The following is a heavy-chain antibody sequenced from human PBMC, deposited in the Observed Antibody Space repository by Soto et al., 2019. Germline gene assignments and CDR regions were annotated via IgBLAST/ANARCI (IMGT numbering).Heavy chain of an antibody. D-gene: IGHD3-22*01. J-gene: IGHJ4*02. CDR1: GGSVSSQY. Sequence: SETLSLTCTVSGGSVSSQYWSWIRQPAGKGLEWIGRIYNGGIPLIHPSLESRVALSLDTSKNQFSLTLSSVTAADTATYHCASKDYDKSVYYFDYWGRGNLVTVSS. V-gene: IGHV4-4*07. CDR2: IYNGGIP. CDR3: ASKDYDKSVYYFDY.